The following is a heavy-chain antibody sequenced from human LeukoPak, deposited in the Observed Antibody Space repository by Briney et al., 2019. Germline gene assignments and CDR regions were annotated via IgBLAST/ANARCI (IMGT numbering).Heavy chain of an antibody. CDR3: ARRSMVRGVIGWFDP. Sequence: SETLSLTCTVSGGSISSYYWSWIRQPPGKGLEWIGYIYYSGSTNYNPSLKSRVTISVDTSKNQFSLKLSSVTAADTAVYYCARRSMVRGVIGWFDPWGQGALVTVSS. V-gene: IGHV4-59*08. D-gene: IGHD3-10*01. CDR2: IYYSGST. J-gene: IGHJ5*02. CDR1: GGSISSYY.